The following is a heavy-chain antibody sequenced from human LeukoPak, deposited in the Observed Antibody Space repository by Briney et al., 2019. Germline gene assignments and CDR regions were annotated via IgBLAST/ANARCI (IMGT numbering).Heavy chain of an antibody. D-gene: IGHD1-26*01. V-gene: IGHV3-74*01. CDR3: AKVADNGSYLVRPYAFDI. Sequence: GGSLRLSCAASGFTFSDFWMHWVRQAPGKGLVWVSRINSGGTVTNYADSVKGRLTISRDNAKNTLYLQMNSLRAEDTAVYYCAKVADNGSYLVRPYAFDIWGQGTMVTVSS. J-gene: IGHJ3*02. CDR1: GFTFSDFW. CDR2: INSGGTVT.